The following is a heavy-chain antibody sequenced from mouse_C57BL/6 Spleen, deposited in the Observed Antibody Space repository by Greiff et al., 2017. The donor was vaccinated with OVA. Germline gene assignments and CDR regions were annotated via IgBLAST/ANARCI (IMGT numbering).Heavy chain of an antibody. D-gene: IGHD1-1*01. J-gene: IGHJ3*01. Sequence: EVQLQQSGAELVKPGASVKLSCTASGFNIKDYYMHWVKQRTEQGLAWIGRIDPEAGETKSAPKLQGKATITADTSSNTAYLPLSSLTSEDTAVYYFARSDYSCSSWFSYWGQGTLVTVSA. CDR2: IDPEAGET. CDR1: GFNIKDYY. V-gene: IGHV14-2*01. CDR3: ARSDYSCSSWFSY.